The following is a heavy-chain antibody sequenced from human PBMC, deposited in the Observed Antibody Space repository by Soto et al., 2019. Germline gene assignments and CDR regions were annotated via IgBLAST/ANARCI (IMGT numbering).Heavy chain of an antibody. D-gene: IGHD4-17*01. V-gene: IGHV3-48*03. J-gene: IGHJ5*02. Sequence: GEGLEWVAYISVSGRTIYYADSVKGRFTISRDNAKKSLFLQMDSLRAEDTAVYHCAIDLSRDTPLTRLCKWFDTCGQ. CDR2: ISVSGRTI. CDR3: AIDLSRDTPLTRLCKWFDT.